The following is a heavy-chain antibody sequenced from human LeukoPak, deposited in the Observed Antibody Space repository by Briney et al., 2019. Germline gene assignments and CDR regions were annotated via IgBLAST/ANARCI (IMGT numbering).Heavy chain of an antibody. Sequence: GSSVKVSCKASGGTFSSYAISWVRQAPGQGLEWMGGIIPIFGTANYAQKFQGRVTITADESTSTAYMELSSLRSEDTAVYYCARSPGGSSWYVDYYYMDVWGKGTTVTVSS. D-gene: IGHD6-13*01. CDR1: GGTFSSYA. CDR3: ARSPGGSSWYVDYYYMDV. J-gene: IGHJ6*03. CDR2: IIPIFGTA. V-gene: IGHV1-69*01.